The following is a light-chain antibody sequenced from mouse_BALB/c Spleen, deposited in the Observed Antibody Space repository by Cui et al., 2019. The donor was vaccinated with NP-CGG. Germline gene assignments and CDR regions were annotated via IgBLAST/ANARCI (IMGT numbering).Light chain of an antibody. CDR1: TGAITTSNY. CDR2: GTN. Sequence: QAVVTQESALTTSPGETVTLTCRSSTGAITTSNYANWVQEKPDHLFTGLIGGTNNRAPGVPARFSGSLIGDKAALTITGEQTEEEAIYFCALWYSNHWVFGGGTKLTVL. V-gene: IGLV1*01. CDR3: ALWYSNHWV. J-gene: IGLJ1*01.